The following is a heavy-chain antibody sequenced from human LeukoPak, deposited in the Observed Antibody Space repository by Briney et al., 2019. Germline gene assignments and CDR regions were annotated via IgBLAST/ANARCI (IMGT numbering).Heavy chain of an antibody. D-gene: IGHD2-2*01. V-gene: IGHV3-66*02. CDR2: IYSGGST. CDR3: ARAVVVPAATYYYYYYMDV. J-gene: IGHJ6*03. Sequence: GGSLRLSCAASGFTVSSNYMSWVRQAPGKRLEWVSVIYSGGSTYYADSVKGRFTISRDDSKNTLYLQTNSLRAEDTAVYYCARAVVVPAATYYYYYYMDVWGKGTTVTVSS. CDR1: GFTVSSNY.